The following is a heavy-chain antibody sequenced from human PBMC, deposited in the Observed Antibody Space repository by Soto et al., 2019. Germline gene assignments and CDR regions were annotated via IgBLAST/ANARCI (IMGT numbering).Heavy chain of an antibody. Sequence: GGSLRLSCAASGFTFSNAWMSWVRQAPGKGLEWVGRIKSKTDGGTTDYAAPVKGRFTISRDDSKNTLYLQMNSLKTDDTAVYYCTTVVVVPAAILGENWFDPWGQGTLVTVAS. CDR2: IKSKTDGGTT. J-gene: IGHJ5*02. V-gene: IGHV3-15*01. CDR1: GFTFSNAW. CDR3: TTVVVVPAAILGENWFDP. D-gene: IGHD2-2*01.